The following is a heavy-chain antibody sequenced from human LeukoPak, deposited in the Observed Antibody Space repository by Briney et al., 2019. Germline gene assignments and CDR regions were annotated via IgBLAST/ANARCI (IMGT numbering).Heavy chain of an antibody. D-gene: IGHD7-27*01. CDR1: GYTFTSYD. CDR3: ARAPRSWGFDD. V-gene: IGHV1-8*01. CDR2: MNPNSGAT. J-gene: IGHJ4*02. Sequence: RASVTVSCKASGYTFTSYDFNWLRQATGQGPEWMGWMNPNSGATGYAQKFQGRVTMTRSASINTAYMELTNLRSEDTAVYYCARAPRSWGFDDWGQGTLVTVSS.